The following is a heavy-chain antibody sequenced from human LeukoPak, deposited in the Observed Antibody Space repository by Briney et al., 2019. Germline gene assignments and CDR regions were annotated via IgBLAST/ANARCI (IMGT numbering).Heavy chain of an antibody. CDR3: ELGPPVYCDL. V-gene: IGHV3-74*01. CDR1: GFTLSSYW. D-gene: IGHD2-8*01. J-gene: IGHJ2*01. Sequence: GGSLRLFCAASGFTLSSYWMHWVRQAPGKGLVWVSRINGDGGSTAYAVSVKGRFTISRENAKNTLPVHMNSLTGEDTAVCYFELGPPVYCDLWGRGTLVTVSS. CDR2: INGDGGST.